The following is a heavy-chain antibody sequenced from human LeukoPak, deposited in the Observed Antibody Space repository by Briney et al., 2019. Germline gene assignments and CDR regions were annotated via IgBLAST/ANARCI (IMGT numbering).Heavy chain of an antibody. CDR1: GCTFSSYW. CDR2: INPGGSSI. Sequence: GRSLRLSCAASGCTFSSYWMHWVRQVPGKGLVWVARINPGGSSITYADSVKGRFTISRDNAKNTLYLQMDSLRAEDTGVYYCARSNQADDYWGQGTLVTVSS. CDR3: ARSNQADDY. D-gene: IGHD1-14*01. J-gene: IGHJ4*02. V-gene: IGHV3-74*01.